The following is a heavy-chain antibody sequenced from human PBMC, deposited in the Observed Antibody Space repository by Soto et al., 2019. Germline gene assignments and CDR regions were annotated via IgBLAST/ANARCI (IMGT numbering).Heavy chain of an antibody. V-gene: IGHV3-30-3*01. CDR2: IAHDGSNA. Sequence: QVQLVESGGGVVQPGGSLRLSCAASGFTFRNHAMHWVRQAPGKGLECLAVIAHDGSNAFDRDSVKGRFTVSRDNSKNTQYLYMNRLRSEDTCAYYCARGDREDSLLVGGARPGEYGTDIWGQGTMVIVSS. CDR3: ARGDREDSLLVGGARPGEYGTDI. CDR1: GFTFRNHA. J-gene: IGHJ6*02. D-gene: IGHD2-8*02.